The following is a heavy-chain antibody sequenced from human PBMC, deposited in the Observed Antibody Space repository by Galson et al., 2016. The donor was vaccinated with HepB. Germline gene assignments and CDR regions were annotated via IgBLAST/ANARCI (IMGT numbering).Heavy chain of an antibody. V-gene: IGHV4-59*08. J-gene: IGHJ4*02. CDR1: GASISSYY. CDR3: EAIGGAWTLEY. CDR2: IYYTGTT. D-gene: IGHD3-16*01. Sequence: SETLSLTCTFSGASISSYYWSWIRQSPGRGLAWLGYIYYTGTTKYNPSLNSRVTISLDTSKGQFSLRLTSVTAADTAVYYCEAIGGAWTLEYWGPGTLVSVSS.